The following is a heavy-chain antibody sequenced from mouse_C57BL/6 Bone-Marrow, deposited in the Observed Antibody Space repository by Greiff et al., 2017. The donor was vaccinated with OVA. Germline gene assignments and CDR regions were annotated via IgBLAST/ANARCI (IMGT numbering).Heavy chain of an antibody. CDR3: ARRGHYGSSYVGFAY. D-gene: IGHD1-1*01. CDR1: GFTFSDYG. J-gene: IGHJ3*01. CDR2: ISSGSSTI. Sequence: EVKLVESGGGLVKPGGSLKLSCAASGFTFSDYGMHWVRQAPEKGLEWVAYISSGSSTIYYADTVKGRFTISIANAKKTLFLQITSLRSEDTTMYYCARRGHYGSSYVGFAYWGQGTLVTVSA. V-gene: IGHV5-17*01.